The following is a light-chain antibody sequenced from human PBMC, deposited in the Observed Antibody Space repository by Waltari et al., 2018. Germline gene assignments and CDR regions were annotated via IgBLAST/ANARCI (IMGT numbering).Light chain of an antibody. V-gene: IGLV1-47*01. J-gene: IGLJ3*02. CDR3: AAWDYSLSGQV. CDR2: KSN. CDR1: GSNIATNY. Sequence: QSVLTQPPSASGTPGQRVTISCSGSGSNIATNYVYWYQQLPGAAPNLLIHKSNQRPSGGLDRFSGSKSGTSASLAISGLRSEYEADYYCAAWDYSLSGQVLGGGTKLTVL.